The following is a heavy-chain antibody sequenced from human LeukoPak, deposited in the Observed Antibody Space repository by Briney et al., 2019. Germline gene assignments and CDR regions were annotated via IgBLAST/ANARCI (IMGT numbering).Heavy chain of an antibody. CDR1: GYSFTNYW. D-gene: IGHD3-22*01. CDR3: ARHLGYYYDSSGYYFDY. J-gene: IGHJ4*02. Sequence: GESLKISCKGSGYSFTNYWIGWVRQMPGKGLEWMGIIYPGDSDTRHSPSFQGQVTISADKSISTAYLQWSSLKASDTAMYYCARHLGYYYDSSGYYFDYWGQGTLVTVSS. CDR2: IYPGDSDT. V-gene: IGHV5-51*01.